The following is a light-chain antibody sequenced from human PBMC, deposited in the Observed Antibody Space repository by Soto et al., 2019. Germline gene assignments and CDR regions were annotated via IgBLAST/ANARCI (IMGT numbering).Light chain of an antibody. J-gene: IGKJ2*01. CDR2: KAS. Sequence: DIQMTQSPSTLSASVGDRVTITCRARQSISSWLSWYQHKLGQAPKLLIYKASSLESGVPSRFSGIGSGTEFTLTISCLHPDYFATYYCQQYNSYSTFGQGTKLEIK. CDR1: QSISSW. V-gene: IGKV1-5*03. CDR3: QQYNSYST.